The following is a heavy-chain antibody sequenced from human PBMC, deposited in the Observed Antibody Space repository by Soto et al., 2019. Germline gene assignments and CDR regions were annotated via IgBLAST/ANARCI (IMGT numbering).Heavy chain of an antibody. CDR3: TRDASRDSSARGWFDP. D-gene: IGHD6-13*01. CDR1: GFTFRSFT. CDR2: ISSNSAYI. V-gene: IGHV3-21*01. Sequence: GSLRLSCAASGFTFRSFTMKWVRQAPGKGLEWVSTISSNSAYIYYTDALRGRFTISRDNAKNSLHLQMNSLRAEDTAVYYCTRDASRDSSARGWFDPWGPGTLVTVSS. J-gene: IGHJ5*02.